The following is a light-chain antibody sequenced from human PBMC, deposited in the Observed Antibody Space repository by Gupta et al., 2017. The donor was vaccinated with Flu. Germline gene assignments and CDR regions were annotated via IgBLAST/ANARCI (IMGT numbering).Light chain of an antibody. Sequence: NFMLTQPHPVSESPGKTVSISCTRSSGSIGNYYVHWYQQRPGSSPTTVIYEYRKRPSGVPDRFSGSIDWSSNSASLIISGLNYEDEADYYCQSYDDTTYVFGTGTKVTVL. CDR2: EYR. J-gene: IGLJ1*01. V-gene: IGLV6-57*01. CDR3: QSYDDTTYV. CDR1: SGSIGNYY.